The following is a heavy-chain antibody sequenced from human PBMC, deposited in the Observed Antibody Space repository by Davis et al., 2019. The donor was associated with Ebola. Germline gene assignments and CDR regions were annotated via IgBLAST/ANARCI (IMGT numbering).Heavy chain of an antibody. CDR1: GFTFSSYS. CDR3: ARDFPQGLGLYGMDV. J-gene: IGHJ6*02. D-gene: IGHD3-10*01. Sequence: PGGSLRLSCAASGFTFSSYSMNWVRQAPGKGLEWVSSISSSSSYIYYADSVKGRFTISRDNAKNSLYLQMNSLRAEDTAVYYCARDFPQGLGLYGMDVWGQGTTVTVSS. V-gene: IGHV3-21*01. CDR2: ISSSSSYI.